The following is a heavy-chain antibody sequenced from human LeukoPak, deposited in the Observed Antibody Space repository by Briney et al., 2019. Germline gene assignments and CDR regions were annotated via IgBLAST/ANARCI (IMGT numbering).Heavy chain of an antibody. J-gene: IGHJ4*02. CDR3: ARDYGDYRGNYFDY. CDR1: GFTFSSYG. V-gene: IGHV3-33*01. CDR2: IWYDGSNK. Sequence: GGSLRLSCAASGFTFSSYGMHWVRQAPGKGLEWVAVIWYDGSNKYYADSVKGRFTISRDNSKNTLYLQMNSLRAEDTAVYYCARDYGDYRGNYFDYWGQGTLVTVSS. D-gene: IGHD4-17*01.